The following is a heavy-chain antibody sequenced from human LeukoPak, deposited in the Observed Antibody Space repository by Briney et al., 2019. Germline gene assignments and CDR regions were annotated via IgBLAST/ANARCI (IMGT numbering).Heavy chain of an antibody. CDR3: AKDLQEDARRLFWSGYRGYGMDV. CDR2: ISGSGGST. Sequence: AGGSLRLSCAASGFTFSSYAMSWVRQAPGKGLEWVSGISGSGGSTYYADSVKGRFTISRDNSKNTLYLQMNSLRAEDTAVYYCAKDLQEDARRLFWSGYRGYGMDVWGQGTTVTVSS. V-gene: IGHV3-23*01. J-gene: IGHJ6*02. CDR1: GFTFSSYA. D-gene: IGHD3-3*01.